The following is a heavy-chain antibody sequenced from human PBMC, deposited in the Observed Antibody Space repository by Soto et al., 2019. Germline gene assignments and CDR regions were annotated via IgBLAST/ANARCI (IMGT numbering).Heavy chain of an antibody. V-gene: IGHV6-1*01. CDR2: TYYRSKLYN. Sequence: SQTLSLTYAISGDSVSSNSAAWNWIRQSPSRGLEWLGRTYYRSKLYNDYAVSVKSRITINPDTSKNQFSLQLNSVTPEDTAVYYCASEGSSRWGMDVWGQGNTVTVSS. CDR3: ASEGSSRWGMDV. CDR1: GDSVSSNSAA. J-gene: IGHJ6*02. D-gene: IGHD6-6*01.